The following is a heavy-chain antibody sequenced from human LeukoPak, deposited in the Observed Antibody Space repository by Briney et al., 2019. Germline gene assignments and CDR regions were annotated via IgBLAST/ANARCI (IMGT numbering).Heavy chain of an antibody. CDR2: IYYSGST. CDR3: ASVASGDYTAFDI. Sequence: SETLSLTCTVSGGSISSYYWSWIRQPPGKGLEWIGYIYYSGSTNYNPSLKSRVTISVDTSKNQFSLKLSSVTAADTAVYYCASVASGDYTAFDIWGQGTMVTVSS. D-gene: IGHD7-27*01. J-gene: IGHJ3*02. V-gene: IGHV4-59*01. CDR1: GGSISSYY.